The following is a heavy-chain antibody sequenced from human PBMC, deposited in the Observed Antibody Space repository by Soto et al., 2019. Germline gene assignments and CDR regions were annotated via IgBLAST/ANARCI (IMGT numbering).Heavy chain of an antibody. CDR3: ARDLQRIIPNKPRWGIDV. V-gene: IGHV3-33*01. CDR1: GFTFSNYG. Sequence: QVQLVESGGGVVQPGRSLRLSCAASGFTFSNYGMHWVRQAPGKVLEWVAVIGYDGNNKYYADSVKGRFTISRDSSKNTVYLQMNSLRAEDTAVYYCARDLQRIIPNKPRWGIDVWGQGTTVTVSS. J-gene: IGHJ6*02. D-gene: IGHD2-15*01. CDR2: IGYDGNNK.